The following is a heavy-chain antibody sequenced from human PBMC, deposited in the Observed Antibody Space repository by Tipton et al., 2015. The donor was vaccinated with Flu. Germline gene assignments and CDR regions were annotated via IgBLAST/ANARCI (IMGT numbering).Heavy chain of an antibody. J-gene: IGHJ5*01. D-gene: IGHD4-17*01. CDR1: GDSIGSRYF. V-gene: IGHV4-38-2*02. CDR2: VHQTGTT. Sequence: TLSLTCSVSGDSIGSRYFWGWIRQPPGKGLEWIGNVHQTGTTYYNPSLRSRVTIAVDRPKNQLSLRLTSVTAADTAVYFCARDYGDFNWFDSWGQGTLVTVSS. CDR3: ARDYGDFNWFDS.